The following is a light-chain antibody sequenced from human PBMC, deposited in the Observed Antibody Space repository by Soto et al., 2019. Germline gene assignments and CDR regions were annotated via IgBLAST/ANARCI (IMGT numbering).Light chain of an antibody. V-gene: IGKV1-9*01. J-gene: IGKJ3*01. CDR3: QQLSTYPLA. CDR1: QGISSY. Sequence: DLQLTQSPSFLSASVGDRVTITCRASQGISSYLAWYQQKPGKAPKLLIYSASTLQSGVPARFSGSGSGTEFTLTISSLQPEDFATYYCQQLSTYPLAFGPGTKVDI. CDR2: SAS.